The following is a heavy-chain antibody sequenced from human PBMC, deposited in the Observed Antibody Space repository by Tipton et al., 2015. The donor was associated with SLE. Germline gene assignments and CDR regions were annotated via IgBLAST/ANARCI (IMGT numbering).Heavy chain of an antibody. CDR3: ARGNEMTTVTPQVYCMDV. J-gene: IGHJ6*03. D-gene: IGHD4-11*01. CDR2: INHSGST. V-gene: IGHV4-34*01. CDR1: GGSFSGYY. Sequence: LRLSCAVYGGSFSGYYWSWIRQPPGKGLEWIGEINHSGSTNYNPSLKSRVTISVDTSKNQFSRKLSPVTAADTAVYYCARGNEMTTVTPQVYCMDVWGKGTAVTVSS.